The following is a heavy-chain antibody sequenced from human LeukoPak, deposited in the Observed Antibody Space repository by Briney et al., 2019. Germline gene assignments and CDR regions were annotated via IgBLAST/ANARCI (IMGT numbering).Heavy chain of an antibody. V-gene: IGHV3-7*01. D-gene: IGHD3-22*01. Sequence: QPGGSLRLSCAASGFTFSSYWMSWVRQAPGKGLEWVANIKQDGSEKYYVDSVKGRFTISRDNAKNSLYLQMNSLRAEDTAVYYCARDSHEYYYDSSGYYSFDYWGQGTLVTVSS. J-gene: IGHJ4*02. CDR2: IKQDGSEK. CDR3: ARDSHEYYYDSSGYYSFDY. CDR1: GFTFSSYW.